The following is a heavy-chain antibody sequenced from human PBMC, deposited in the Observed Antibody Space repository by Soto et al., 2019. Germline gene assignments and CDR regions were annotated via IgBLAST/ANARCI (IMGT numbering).Heavy chain of an antibody. CDR1: GASISYGNYA. J-gene: IGHJ4*02. Sequence: ASSTLSLTCTVSGASISYGNYAWSWIRQTPGKGLEWIGYINHLETTFYNPSFESRLTLSIDRAKNQFSLNLNSMSAADRAVYFCARGGGSDSFDYWGQGILVTVSS. CDR2: INHLETT. V-gene: IGHV4-30-2*01. CDR3: ARGGGSDSFDY. D-gene: IGHD1-26*01.